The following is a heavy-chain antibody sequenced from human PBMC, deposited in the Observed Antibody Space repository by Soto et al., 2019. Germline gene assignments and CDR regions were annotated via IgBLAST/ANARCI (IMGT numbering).Heavy chain of an antibody. V-gene: IGHV1-18*01. CDR3: ARCIQQDYYYGMDV. CDR1: GYTFYSHS. J-gene: IGHJ6*02. D-gene: IGHD5-18*01. Sequence: QAQLVQSGAEVKKPGASVKVSCKASGYTFYSHSISWVRQAPGQGLEWMGRISADNSNTKYAQKFRGRVTMTTDTSTSTVYMELMNLRSDDTAVYYCARCIQQDYYYGMDVWGQGTTVTVSS. CDR2: ISADNSNT.